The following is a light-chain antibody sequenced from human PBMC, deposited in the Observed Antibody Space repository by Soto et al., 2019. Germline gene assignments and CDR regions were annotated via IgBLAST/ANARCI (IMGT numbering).Light chain of an antibody. Sequence: DIQMTQSPSTLSASVGDRVTISCRASQSFNSWLAWYQQKPGKAPKLLIYDASSLKSGVPSRFSGSGSGTEFALTISSLQPDDFATYYCQQYNTYPYTFGQGTRLEIK. CDR1: QSFNSW. V-gene: IGKV1-5*01. CDR3: QQYNTYPYT. J-gene: IGKJ5*01. CDR2: DAS.